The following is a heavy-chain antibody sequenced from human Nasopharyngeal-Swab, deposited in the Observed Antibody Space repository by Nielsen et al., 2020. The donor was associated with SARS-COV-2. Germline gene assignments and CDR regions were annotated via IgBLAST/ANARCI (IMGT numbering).Heavy chain of an antibody. CDR3: ARDRYGDLDY. D-gene: IGHD4-17*01. CDR1: GFTFSDYY. V-gene: IGHV3-11*06. CDR2: ISSSSYT. J-gene: IGHJ4*02. Sequence: GESLKISCAASGFTFSDYYMSWIRQAPGKGLEWVSYISSSSYTNYADSVKGRFTISRDKAKNSLYLQMNRLRAEDTAVYYCARDRYGDLDYWGQGTLVTVSS.